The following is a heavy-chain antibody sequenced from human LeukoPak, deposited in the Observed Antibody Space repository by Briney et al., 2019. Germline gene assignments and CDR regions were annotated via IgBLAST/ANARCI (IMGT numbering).Heavy chain of an antibody. D-gene: IGHD6-19*01. CDR1: GFTFSSHS. J-gene: IGHJ4*02. CDR3: ARGGSGWYGDY. CDR2: IRGSGDTA. Sequence: GGSLRLSCAASGFTFSSHSMAWVRQAPGKGLEWVSAIRGSGDTALYADSVKGRFTISRDNAKNSLYLQMNSLRAEDTAVYYCARGGSGWYGDYWGQGTLVTVSS. V-gene: IGHV3-23*01.